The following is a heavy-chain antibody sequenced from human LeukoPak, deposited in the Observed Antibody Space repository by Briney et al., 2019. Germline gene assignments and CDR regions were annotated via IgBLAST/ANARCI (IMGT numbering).Heavy chain of an antibody. J-gene: IGHJ4*02. Sequence: GGSLRLSCTVSGFTVSSNSMSWVRQAPGKGLEWVSFICAGSTHYSDSVKGRFTISIDNSKNTLYLQINSLRAEDTAVYYCARRAGEYSHPYDYWGQGTLVTVSS. CDR3: ARRAGEYSHPYDY. V-gene: IGHV3-53*01. CDR2: ICAGST. D-gene: IGHD4-17*01. CDR1: GFTVSSNS.